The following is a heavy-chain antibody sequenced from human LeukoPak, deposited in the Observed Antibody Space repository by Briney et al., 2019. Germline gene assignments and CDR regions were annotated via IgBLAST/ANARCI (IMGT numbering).Heavy chain of an antibody. CDR1: AGSINNYY. Sequence: SETLSLTCTVSAGSINNYYWSWIRQPPGKGLEWIGYIYYSGSTNYNPSLKSRVTISVDTSKKQVSLNLSSVTAADTAVYYCAAGWYFDLWGRGTLVTVSS. CDR3: AAGWYFDL. V-gene: IGHV4-59*08. J-gene: IGHJ2*01. CDR2: IYYSGST.